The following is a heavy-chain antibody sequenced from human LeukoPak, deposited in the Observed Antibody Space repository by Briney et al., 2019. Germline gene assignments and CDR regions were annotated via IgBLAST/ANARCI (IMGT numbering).Heavy chain of an antibody. CDR1: GGSFSGFS. Sequence: PSETLTLTCTVDGGSFSGFSWSWIRHTRGEDLEWISEINHTTNTNCNPSLTVYNPSLKSRVTISVDSSRNQLSLKVTSITAADTGVYYCARVRHDPLQYDYYMDVWGKGTAVTVSS. V-gene: IGHV4-34*01. CDR3: ARVRHDPLQYDYYMDV. CDR2: INHTTNT. J-gene: IGHJ6*03.